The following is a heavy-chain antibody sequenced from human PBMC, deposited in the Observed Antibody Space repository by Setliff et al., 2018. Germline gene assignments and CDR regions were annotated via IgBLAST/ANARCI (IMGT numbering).Heavy chain of an antibody. Sequence: GASVKVSCKASGYTFRNYAFAWVRQAPGQGLEWVGWISVYNGDTNYAQKFQGRVTLTTGTSTSTAYMELRSLTSDDSAFYYCARAPSVGLATIRTNSWFTYWGQGTLVTVSS. V-gene: IGHV1-18*01. D-gene: IGHD5-12*01. CDR3: ARAPSVGLATIRTNSWFTY. J-gene: IGHJ4*02. CDR2: ISVYNGDT. CDR1: GYTFRNYA.